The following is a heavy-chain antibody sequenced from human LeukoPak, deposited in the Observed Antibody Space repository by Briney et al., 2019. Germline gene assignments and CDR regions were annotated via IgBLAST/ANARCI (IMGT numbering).Heavy chain of an antibody. V-gene: IGHV3-23*01. CDR2: IIGTGDGT. CDR3: AKGKAYNNLDWFDP. CDR1: GFTFSSFA. Sequence: GGSLRLSCAASGFTFSSFAMTWVRQASGKGLEWVSSIIGTGDGTFYADSVKGRFTISRDNSKNTLFLQMNSLRAEDTAVYYCAKGKAYNNLDWFDPWGQGTLVTVSS. D-gene: IGHD4-11*01. J-gene: IGHJ5*02.